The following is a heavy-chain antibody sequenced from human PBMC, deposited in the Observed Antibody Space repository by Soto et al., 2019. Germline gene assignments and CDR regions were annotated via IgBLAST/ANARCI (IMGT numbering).Heavy chain of an antibody. Sequence: QVQLVQSGAEVKKPGASVKVSCKASGYTFTSYYMHWVRQVPGQGLEWMGVINPSDNSTTYAQKFQGRVTMTRDTSTSTVYMELTSLRSEDTAVYYCARARGWFDPWGQGTLVTVSS. J-gene: IGHJ5*02. D-gene: IGHD3-10*01. V-gene: IGHV1-46*01. CDR3: ARARGWFDP. CDR1: GYTFTSYY. CDR2: INPSDNST.